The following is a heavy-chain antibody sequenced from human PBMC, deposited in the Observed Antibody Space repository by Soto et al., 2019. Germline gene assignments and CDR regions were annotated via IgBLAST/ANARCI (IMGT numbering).Heavy chain of an antibody. J-gene: IGHJ6*02. CDR2: INSDGSST. D-gene: IGHD5-18*01. CDR1: GFTFSSYW. V-gene: IGHV3-74*01. CDR3: VADTAMVTGYYYYYGMDV. Sequence: PGGSLRLSCAASGFTFSSYWMHWFRQAPGKGLVWVSRINSDGSSTSYADSVKGRFTISRDNAKNTLYLQMTSLRAEDTAVYYCVADTAMVTGYYYYYGMDVWGQGTTVTVSS.